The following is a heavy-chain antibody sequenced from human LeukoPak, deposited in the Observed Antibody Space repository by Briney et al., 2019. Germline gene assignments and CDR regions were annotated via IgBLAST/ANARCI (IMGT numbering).Heavy chain of an antibody. V-gene: IGHV3-21*01. Sequence: GGSLRLSCAASGFTFNNYNMNWVRQAPGRALEWVSSITSSGTYIFYADSVKGRFTISRDNAKNSLYLQMNSLRAEDTAVYYCAELGITMIGGVWGKGTTVTISS. CDR1: GFTFNNYN. D-gene: IGHD3-10*02. J-gene: IGHJ6*04. CDR2: ITSSGTYI. CDR3: AELGITMIGGV.